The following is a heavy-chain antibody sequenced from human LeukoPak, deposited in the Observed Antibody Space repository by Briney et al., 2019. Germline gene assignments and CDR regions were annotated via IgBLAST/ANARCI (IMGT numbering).Heavy chain of an antibody. D-gene: IGHD2-2*01. CDR3: ARAWDIVVVPAAMRSGAFDI. CDR1: GGSFSGYY. CDR2: INHSGST. J-gene: IGHJ3*02. Sequence: SETLSLTCAVYGGSFSGYYWSWIRQPPGKGLEWIGEINHSGSTNYNPSLKSRVTISVDTSKYQFSLKLSSVTAADTAVYYCARAWDIVVVPAAMRSGAFDIWGQGTMVTVSS. V-gene: IGHV4-34*01.